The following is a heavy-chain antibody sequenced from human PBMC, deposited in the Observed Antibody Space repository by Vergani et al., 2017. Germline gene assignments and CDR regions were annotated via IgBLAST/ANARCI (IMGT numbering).Heavy chain of an antibody. V-gene: IGHV4-34*01. J-gene: IGHJ6*03. Sequence: QVQLQQWGAGLLKPSETLSLTCAVYGGSFSGYYWSWIRQPPGKGLEWIGEINHSGSTNYNPSLKSRVTISVDTSKNQFSLKLSSVTAADTAVYYCARGRRSIAAEYYYCYYMDVWGKGTTVTVSS. CDR2: INHSGST. CDR1: GGSFSGYY. D-gene: IGHD6-6*01. CDR3: ARGRRSIAAEYYYCYYMDV.